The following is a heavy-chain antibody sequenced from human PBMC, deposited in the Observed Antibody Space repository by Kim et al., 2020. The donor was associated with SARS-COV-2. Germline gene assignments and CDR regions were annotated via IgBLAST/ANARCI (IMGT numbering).Heavy chain of an antibody. J-gene: IGHJ5*02. D-gene: IGHD6-13*01. CDR3: ARWRIWAHSSSWYEGVDP. Sequence: KSRVTISVDTSKNQFSLKLSSVTAADTAVYYCARWRIWAHSSSWYEGVDPWGQGTLVTVSS. V-gene: IGHV4-59*01.